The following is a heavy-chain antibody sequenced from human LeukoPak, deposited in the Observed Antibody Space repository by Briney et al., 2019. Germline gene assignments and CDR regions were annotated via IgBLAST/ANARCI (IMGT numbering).Heavy chain of an antibody. Sequence: SETLSLTCGVSGYSISSGYQWAWIRQSPGKGLEWIGSIYHSGSAHYNPSLKSRVTISVETSKNQFSLNMYSVTAADTDVYYCARDPRWLTPDCTSTSCYENYFDPWGQGTLVTVSS. CDR3: ARDPRWLTPDCTSTSCYENYFDP. CDR2: IYHSGSA. D-gene: IGHD2-2*01. V-gene: IGHV4-38-2*02. CDR1: GYSISSGYQ. J-gene: IGHJ5*02.